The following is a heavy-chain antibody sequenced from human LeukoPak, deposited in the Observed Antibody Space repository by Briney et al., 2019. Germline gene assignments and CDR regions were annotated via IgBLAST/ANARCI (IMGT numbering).Heavy chain of an antibody. CDR2: AHSSGHT. V-gene: IGHV4-59*11. CDR1: GGSIETHY. D-gene: IGHD2-21*01. CDR3: ARDTFDFGGHSEDFFDS. Sequence: RPSETLSLTCSVSGGSIETHYWSWVRQPPGKGLEWIGYAHSSGHTRSNPSLQSRVTISVDMSKKHLSLKLTSVTAADTTVYFCARDTFDFGGHSEDFFDSWGQGTMVTVSS. J-gene: IGHJ3*01.